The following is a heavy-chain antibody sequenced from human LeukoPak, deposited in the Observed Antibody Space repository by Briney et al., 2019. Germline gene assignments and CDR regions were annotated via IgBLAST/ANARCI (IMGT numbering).Heavy chain of an antibody. CDR2: ISYDGSNK. D-gene: IGHD5-24*01. J-gene: IGHJ4*02. Sequence: PGGSLRLSCAASGFTFSDAWLSWVRQAPGKGLEWVAFISYDGSNKHYADSVKGRFTISRDNSKNTLYMQMNSLRPEDTAVYYCARARFGYNRGPFDYWGQGILVTVSS. V-gene: IGHV3-30-3*01. CDR3: ARARFGYNRGPFDY. CDR1: GFTFSDAW.